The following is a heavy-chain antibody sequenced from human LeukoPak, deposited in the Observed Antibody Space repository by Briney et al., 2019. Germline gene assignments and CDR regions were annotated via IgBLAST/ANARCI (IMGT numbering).Heavy chain of an antibody. J-gene: IGHJ5*02. V-gene: IGHV4-4*07. D-gene: IGHD2-2*01. CDR2: IYTSGST. CDR1: GGSISSYY. Sequence: PSETLSLTCTVSGGSISSYYWSWIRQPAGKGLEWIGRIYTSGSTNYNPSLKSRVTMSVDTSKNQFSLKLSSVTAADTAVHYCARDLFLCSSTSCYAGLPYYDILPSGIWFDPWGQGTLVTVSS. CDR3: ARDLFLCSSTSCYAGLPYYDILPSGIWFDP.